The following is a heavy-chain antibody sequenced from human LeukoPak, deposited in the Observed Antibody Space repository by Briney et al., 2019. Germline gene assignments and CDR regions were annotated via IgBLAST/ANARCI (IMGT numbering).Heavy chain of an antibody. V-gene: IGHV2-5*01. Sequence: SGPTLVKPTQTLTLTCTFSGFSLSTRGVGVGWIRQPPGKALEWLVVIYWNDDKRYSPSLKSRLTFTKDTSKNQVVLTMTNMDPVDTATYYCAHTTYYDFWSGYYNADYWGQGTLVTVSS. CDR3: AHTTYYDFWSGYYNADY. J-gene: IGHJ4*02. D-gene: IGHD3-3*01. CDR1: GFSLSTRGVG. CDR2: IYWNDDK.